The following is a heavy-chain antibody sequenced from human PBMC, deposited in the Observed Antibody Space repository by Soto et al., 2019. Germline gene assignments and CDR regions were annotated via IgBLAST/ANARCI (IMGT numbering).Heavy chain of an antibody. CDR2: IYSNEDK. D-gene: IGHD3-3*01. Sequence: QITLKESGPTLVKPTQTLTLTCTFSGFSLSTSGVGVGWVRQPPGKALEWLGLIYSNEDKRFSTSLKSRLNITTDTSKNHVVLTITNMEPVDTATYYCTHRSGSLLYGMDVWGQVTTVTVSS. J-gene: IGHJ6*02. V-gene: IGHV2-5*01. CDR1: GFSLSTSGVG. CDR3: THRSGSLLYGMDV.